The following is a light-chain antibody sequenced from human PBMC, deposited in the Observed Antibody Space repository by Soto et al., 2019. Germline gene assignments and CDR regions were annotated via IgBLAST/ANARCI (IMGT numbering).Light chain of an antibody. V-gene: IGKV1-5*03. CDR2: KAS. CDR3: QQYKSFSLT. J-gene: IGKJ4*01. Sequence: DIQMTQSPSTLSASVGDRVTITCRASQSISSWLAWYQQKPGKAPKLLIHKASSLESGVPSRFSGSGSGTEFTLTISSLQPDDFAIYYCQQYKSFSLTFGGGTKVEIK. CDR1: QSISSW.